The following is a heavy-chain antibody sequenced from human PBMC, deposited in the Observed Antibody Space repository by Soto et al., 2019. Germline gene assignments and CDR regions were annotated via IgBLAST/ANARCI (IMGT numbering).Heavy chain of an antibody. J-gene: IGHJ6*02. V-gene: IGHV4-31*03. Sequence: SETLSLTCTVSGGSISSGGYYWSWIRQHPGKGLEWIGYIYYSGSTYYNPSLKSRVTISVDTSKSQFSLKLSSVTAADTAVYYCARDFTNSSGPTLGMGVWGQGTTVTVSS. CDR2: IYYSGST. CDR3: ARDFTNSSGPTLGMGV. D-gene: IGHD6-19*01. CDR1: GGSISSGGYY.